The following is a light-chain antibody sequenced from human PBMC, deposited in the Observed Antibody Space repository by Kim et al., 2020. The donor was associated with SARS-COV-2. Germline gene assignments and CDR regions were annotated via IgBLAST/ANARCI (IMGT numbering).Light chain of an antibody. CDR3: ETWDSNPHWV. CDR2: LEGSGSY. Sequence: QPVLTQSSSASASLGSSVKLTCTLSSGHSSYIIAWHQQQPGKAPRYLMKLEGSGSYNKGSGVPDRFSGSSSGADRYLTISNLQSEDEADYYCETWDSNPHWVFGGGTKLTVL. CDR1: SGHSSYI. J-gene: IGLJ3*02. V-gene: IGLV4-60*03.